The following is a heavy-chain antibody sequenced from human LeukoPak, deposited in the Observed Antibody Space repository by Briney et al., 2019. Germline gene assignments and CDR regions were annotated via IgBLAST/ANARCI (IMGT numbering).Heavy chain of an antibody. CDR3: ASPRASSIGAHYAMDV. Sequence: SETLSLTCAVSGGSISSGHSSWNWFRQSPGKGLEWIGYIYHSGSTNYNPSLKSRVAISVDTSKNQFSLHLNSVTAADTAVYYCASPRASSIGAHYAMDVWGQGTTVTVSS. V-gene: IGHV4-30-2*06. CDR1: GGSISSGHSS. J-gene: IGHJ6*02. D-gene: IGHD6-6*01. CDR2: IYHSGST.